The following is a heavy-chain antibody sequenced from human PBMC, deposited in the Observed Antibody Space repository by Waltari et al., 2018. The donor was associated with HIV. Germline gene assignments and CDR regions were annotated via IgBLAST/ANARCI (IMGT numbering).Heavy chain of an antibody. CDR3: ARPPRGDSSGWYFDY. D-gene: IGHD6-19*01. CDR2: INHSGST. CDR1: GGSFSGYY. V-gene: IGHV4-34*01. Sequence: QVQLQQWGAGLLKPSETLSLTCAVYGGSFSGYYWSWIRQPPGKGLEWIGEINHSGSTNYNPSLKSRVTISVDTSKNQFSLKLSSVTAADTAVYYCARPPRGDSSGWYFDYWGQGTLVTVSS. J-gene: IGHJ4*02.